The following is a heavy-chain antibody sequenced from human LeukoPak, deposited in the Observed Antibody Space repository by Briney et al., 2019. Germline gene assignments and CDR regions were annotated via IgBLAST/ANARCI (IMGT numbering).Heavy chain of an antibody. D-gene: IGHD1-26*01. V-gene: IGHV3-15*01. J-gene: IGHJ4*02. CDR2: IKSKTDGGTT. CDR1: GFTFSNAW. CDR3: TTDLGWELLGY. Sequence: GGSLRLSCAASGFTFSNAWMSWVRQAPGKGLEWVGRIKSKTDGGTTDYAAPVKGRFTISGDDSKNTLYLQMNSLKTEDTAVYYCTTDLGWELLGYWGQGTLVTVSS.